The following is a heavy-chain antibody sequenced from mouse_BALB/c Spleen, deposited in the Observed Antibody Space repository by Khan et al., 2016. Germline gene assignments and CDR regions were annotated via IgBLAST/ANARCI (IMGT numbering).Heavy chain of an antibody. CDR3: ARGGYGNYERAMDY. CDR2: ITPYTGGT. CDR1: GFSFTGFT. Sequence: VRLQQSGPELVKPGASMKISCKASGFSFTGFTMNWVKQSHGKNLEWIGLITPYTGGTNYNQKFKGKATFTVDKSSSTAYMELLSLTSEDSAVYYCARGGYGNYERAMDYWGQGTSVTVSS. J-gene: IGHJ4*01. V-gene: IGHV1-18*01. D-gene: IGHD2-10*02.